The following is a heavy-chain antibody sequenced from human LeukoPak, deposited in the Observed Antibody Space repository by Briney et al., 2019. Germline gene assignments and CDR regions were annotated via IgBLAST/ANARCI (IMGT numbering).Heavy chain of an antibody. V-gene: IGHV5-51*01. CDR2: IYPGDSDT. CDR1: GYSFTSYW. D-gene: IGHD2-2*01. Sequence: GESLKISCKGSGYSFTSYWIGWVRQMPGKGLEWMGIIYPGDSDTRYSPSFQGQVTISADKSISTAYLQWSSLKASDTAMYYCARCDEDCSSTSCFGYYFDYWGQGTLVTVSS. J-gene: IGHJ4*02. CDR3: ARCDEDCSSTSCFGYYFDY.